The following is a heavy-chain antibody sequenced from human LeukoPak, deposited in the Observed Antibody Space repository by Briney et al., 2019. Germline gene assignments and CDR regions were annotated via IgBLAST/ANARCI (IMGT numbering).Heavy chain of an antibody. Sequence: MTGGSLRLSCAASGFIFSDYYMSWIRQAPGKGLEWVSYISSSGSTIYYADSVEGRFTISRDNAKNSLYLQMNSLRAEDTAVYYCARDRAYSSSSAYYYYGMDVWGQGTTVTVSS. CDR1: GFIFSDYY. D-gene: IGHD6-13*01. V-gene: IGHV3-11*01. J-gene: IGHJ6*02. CDR3: ARDRAYSSSSAYYYYGMDV. CDR2: ISSSGSTI.